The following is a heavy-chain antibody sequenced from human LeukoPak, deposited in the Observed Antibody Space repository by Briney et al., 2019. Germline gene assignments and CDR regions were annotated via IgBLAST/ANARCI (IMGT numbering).Heavy chain of an antibody. CDR1: GFTFSSYA. J-gene: IGHJ4*02. V-gene: IGHV3-30*02. CDR3: AHYGSGSSPLDY. D-gene: IGHD3-10*01. CDR2: IRYDGSNK. Sequence: GGSLRLSCAASGFTFSSYAMSWVRQAPGKGLEWVAFIRYDGSNKYYADPVKGRFTISRDNSKNTLYLQMNSLRAEDTAVYYCAHYGSGSSPLDYWGQGTLVTVSS.